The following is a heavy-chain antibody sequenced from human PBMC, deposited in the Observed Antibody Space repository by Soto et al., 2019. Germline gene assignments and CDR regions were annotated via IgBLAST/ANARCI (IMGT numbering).Heavy chain of an antibody. V-gene: IGHV3-23*01. CDR3: AKEGGSTSCLDY. Sequence: EVQLLESGGGLVQPGGSLRLSCAASGFTFSSYAMSWVRQAPGKGLEWVSALSGSGGSTYYASSEKGRFTISRDNYKNTLYLQRNSLRAEDTAVYYCAKEGGSTSCLDYWGQGTLVTVSS. J-gene: IGHJ4*02. D-gene: IGHD2-2*01. CDR2: LSGSGGST. CDR1: GFTFSSYA.